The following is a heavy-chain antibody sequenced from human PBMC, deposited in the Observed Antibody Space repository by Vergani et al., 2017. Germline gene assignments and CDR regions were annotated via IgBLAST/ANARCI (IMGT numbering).Heavy chain of an antibody. V-gene: IGHV1-2*02. CDR2: INPNSGGT. J-gene: IGHJ5*02. D-gene: IGHD1-7*01. CDR1: GYTFTGYY. CDR3: ARVFLAWNYSWFDP. Sequence: QVQLVQSGAEVKKPGASVKVSCKASGYTFTGYYMHWVRQAPGQGLEWMGWINPNSGGTNDAQKFQGRVTMTRDTSISTAYMELSSVTAADTAVYYCARVFLAWNYSWFDPWGQGTLVTVSS.